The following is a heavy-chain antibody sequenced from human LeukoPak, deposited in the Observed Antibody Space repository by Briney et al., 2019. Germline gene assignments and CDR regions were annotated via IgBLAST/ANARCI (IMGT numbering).Heavy chain of an antibody. CDR1: GYRFTGYY. CDR2: INPDSGGT. Sequence: GAAVKVSCKASGYRFTGYYVHWVRQAPGQGLELMGWINPDSGGTNFAQRFQGRATLTRDTSISTAYMELSRLTSDDTAVYYCARDAISRGIIDYWGQGTLVTVSS. D-gene: IGHD3-10*01. J-gene: IGHJ4*02. CDR3: ARDAISRGIIDY. V-gene: IGHV1-2*02.